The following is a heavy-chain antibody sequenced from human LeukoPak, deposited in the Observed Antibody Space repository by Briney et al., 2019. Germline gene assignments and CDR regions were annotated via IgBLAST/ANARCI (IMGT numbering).Heavy chain of an antibody. Sequence: GGSLRLSCAASGFTFSSYSMNWVRQAPGKGLEWVALLAYDGTNELYTDSVKGRFTISRDNSKNTVYLQMNSLRLDDTAVYYCARGGPLGDTNRFDFWGQGTLVTVSS. CDR3: ARGGPLGDTNRFDF. V-gene: IGHV3-30*03. D-gene: IGHD1-14*01. CDR1: GFTFSSYS. J-gene: IGHJ4*02. CDR2: LAYDGTNE.